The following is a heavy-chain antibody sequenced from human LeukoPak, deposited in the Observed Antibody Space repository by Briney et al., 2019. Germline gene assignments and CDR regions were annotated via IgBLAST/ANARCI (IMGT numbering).Heavy chain of an antibody. CDR3: ARDYSTVTTFFDY. V-gene: IGHV3-21*01. CDR1: GFTFSSYN. CDR2: ITSSSSYI. J-gene: IGHJ4*02. Sequence: GGSLRLSCAASGFTFSSYNMNWVRQAPGKGLEWVSSITSSSSYIYYADSVKGRFTISRDNAKNSLYLQINSLRAEDTAVYYCARDYSTVTTFFDYWGQGTLVTVSS. D-gene: IGHD4-17*01.